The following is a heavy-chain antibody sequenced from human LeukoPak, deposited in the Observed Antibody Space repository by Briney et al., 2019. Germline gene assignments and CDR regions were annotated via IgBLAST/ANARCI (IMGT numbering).Heavy chain of an antibody. Sequence: GGSLRLSCAASGFTFDVFCMSWVRQAPGKGLEWVSCIYWNGGGTGYADSVKGRFTTSKDNAKKILYLQMNSLSVEDTAVYYCARWELSGRVMERLSWIDHWGQGALVTVSS. V-gene: IGHV3-20*04. J-gene: IGHJ4*02. D-gene: IGHD3-16*02. CDR2: IYWNGGGT. CDR1: GFTFDVFC. CDR3: ARWELSGRVMERLSWIDH.